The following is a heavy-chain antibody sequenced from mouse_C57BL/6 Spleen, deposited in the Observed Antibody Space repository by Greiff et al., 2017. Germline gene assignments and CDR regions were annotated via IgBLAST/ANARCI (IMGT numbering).Heavy chain of an antibody. CDR2: INPNNGGT. Sequence: EVQLQQSGPELVKPGASVKIPCKASGYTFTDYNMDWVKQSHGKSLEWIGDINPNNGGTIYNQKFKGKATLTVDKSSSTAYMELRSLTSEDTAVYYCARPIVTTRAMDYWGQGTSVTVSS. CDR3: ARPIVTTRAMDY. V-gene: IGHV1-18*01. CDR1: GYTFTDYN. D-gene: IGHD2-5*01. J-gene: IGHJ4*01.